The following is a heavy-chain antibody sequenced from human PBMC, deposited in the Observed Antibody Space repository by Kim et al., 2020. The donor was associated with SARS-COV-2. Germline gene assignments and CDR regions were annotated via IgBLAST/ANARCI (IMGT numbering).Heavy chain of an antibody. CDR2: INSDGIGR. V-gene: IGHV3-74*01. CDR3: AREPGYSSGWTDY. CDR1: GFSFETFW. Sequence: GGSLRLSCAASGFSFETFWMHWVRQVPGKGLVWVSRINSDGIGRSYADSVKGRFTVSRDNAKRTLYLDMNSLRAEDTAVYYCAREPGYSSGWTDYWGQGTLVSVSS. J-gene: IGHJ4*02. D-gene: IGHD6-19*01.